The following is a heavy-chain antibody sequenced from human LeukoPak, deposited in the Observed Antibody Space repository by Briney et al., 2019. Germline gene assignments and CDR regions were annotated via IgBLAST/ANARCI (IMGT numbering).Heavy chain of an antibody. CDR2: INHSGST. Sequence: PGGSLRLSCAASGFSISSYWMSWVRQPPGKGLEWIGEINHSGSTNYNPSLKSRVTISVDTSKNQFSLKLSSVTAADTAVYYCARGGWSGDYWGQGTLVTVSS. D-gene: IGHD1-26*01. CDR1: GFSISSYW. CDR3: ARGGWSGDY. V-gene: IGHV4-34*01. J-gene: IGHJ4*02.